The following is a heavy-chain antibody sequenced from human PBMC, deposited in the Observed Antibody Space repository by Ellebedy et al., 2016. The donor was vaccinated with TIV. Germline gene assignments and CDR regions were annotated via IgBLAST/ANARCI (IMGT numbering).Heavy chain of an antibody. Sequence: SETLSLTXTVSGGSISSYYWSWIRQPPGKGLEWIGYIYYSGSTNYNPSLKSRVTISVDTSKNQFSLKLSSVTAADTAVYYCARVDGDYYYYYMDVWGKGTTVTVSS. CDR1: GGSISSYY. V-gene: IGHV4-59*13. J-gene: IGHJ6*03. CDR3: ARVDGDYYYYYMDV. CDR2: IYYSGST. D-gene: IGHD3-10*01.